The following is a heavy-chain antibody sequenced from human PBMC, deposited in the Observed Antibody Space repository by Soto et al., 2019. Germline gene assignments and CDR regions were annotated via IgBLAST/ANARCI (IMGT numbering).Heavy chain of an antibody. CDR2: ISVYNSNT. CDR3: VRSSMHYWTDWFDP. D-gene: IGHD1-1*01. Sequence: QVQLVQSGAEVKKPGASVKVSCKTSGFTFTKYGISWVRQAPGQGLEWMGWISVYNSNTKYAKKFQGRVAMTTDTSTSTASMELGTLRSDDTAVYYCVRSSMHYWTDWFDPWGHGTLVTVSS. V-gene: IGHV1-18*01. J-gene: IGHJ5*02. CDR1: GFTFTKYG.